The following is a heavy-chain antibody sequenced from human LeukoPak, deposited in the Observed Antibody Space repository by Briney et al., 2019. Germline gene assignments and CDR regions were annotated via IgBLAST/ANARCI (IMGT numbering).Heavy chain of an antibody. CDR2: NYDSGSA. Sequence: PETLSLTCSVSAGSIRSSSHYWGWIRQPPGRGLEWSGNNYDSGSAYYNPSLESRVSISVDTSKNKFALKLSSVTAADTAVYYCARIRGAGDFDFWGQGTLVTVSS. D-gene: IGHD3-10*01. V-gene: IGHV4-39*06. CDR1: AGSIRSSSHY. J-gene: IGHJ4*02. CDR3: ARIRGAGDFDF.